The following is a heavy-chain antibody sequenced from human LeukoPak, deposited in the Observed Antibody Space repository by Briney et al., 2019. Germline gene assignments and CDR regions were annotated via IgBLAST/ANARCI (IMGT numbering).Heavy chain of an antibody. CDR2: MYGRGDT. CDR3: AGLPPDTCNFCFVY. D-gene: IGHD1-1*01. J-gene: IGHJ4*02. Sequence: GGSLRLSCAVSGFTVTRNFMSWVRQAPGKGLEWVSVMYGRGDTYYADSVKGRFTVSRDTSKNTLFLQLNNVGAEDTAVYYCAGLPPDTCNFCFVYWGQGTLVTVSS. V-gene: IGHV3-66*02. CDR1: GFTVTRNF.